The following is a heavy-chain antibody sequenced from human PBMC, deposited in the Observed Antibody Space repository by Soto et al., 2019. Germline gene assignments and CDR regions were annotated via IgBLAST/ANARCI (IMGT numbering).Heavy chain of an antibody. CDR3: AHRPVAVADDFFDY. V-gene: IGHV2-5*02. CDR1: GFSLSTTGVG. J-gene: IGHJ4*02. Sequence: QITLKGSGPTLVKPTQTLTLTCTFSGFSLSTTGVGVGWIRQPPGKALEWLALIYWDETKRYSPSLKSRLTITKDTSKNQVVLIMTNMDPVDTATYYCAHRPVAVADDFFDYWGQGTLVTISS. CDR2: IYWDETK. D-gene: IGHD6-19*01.